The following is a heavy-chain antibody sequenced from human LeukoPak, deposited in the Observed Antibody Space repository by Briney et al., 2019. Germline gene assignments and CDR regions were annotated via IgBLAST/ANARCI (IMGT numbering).Heavy chain of an antibody. CDR1: GYSFTSYW. CDR3: ARQDCSSTSCYTYFDY. CDR2: IYPGDSDT. D-gene: IGHD2-2*02. Sequence: GESLKISCKGSGYSFTSYWIGWVRQMPGKGLEWMGIIYPGDSDTRYSPSFQGQVTISADKSINTAYLQWSSLKASDTAMYYCARQDCSSTSCYTYFDYWGQGTLVTVSS. J-gene: IGHJ4*02. V-gene: IGHV5-51*01.